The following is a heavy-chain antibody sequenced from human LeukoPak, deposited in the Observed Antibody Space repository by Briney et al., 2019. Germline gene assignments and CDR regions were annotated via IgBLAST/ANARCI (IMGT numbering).Heavy chain of an antibody. V-gene: IGHV5-51*01. CDR1: GYSFTNYW. Sequence: GESLKISCKGSGYSFTNYWIGWVRQMPGKGLEWMGIIDPGNSETRYTPSFQGQVTISADKSITTAYLHWSSLKASDTAMYFCARLSTGGYYYVPYWGQGTLVTVSS. D-gene: IGHD3-22*01. CDR3: ARLSTGGYYYVPY. CDR2: IDPGNSET. J-gene: IGHJ4*02.